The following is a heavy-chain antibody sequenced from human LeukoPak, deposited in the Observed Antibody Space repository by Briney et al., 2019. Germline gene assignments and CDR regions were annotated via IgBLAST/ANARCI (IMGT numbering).Heavy chain of an antibody. V-gene: IGHV3-30*18. J-gene: IGHJ6*02. D-gene: IGHD2-2*01. CDR1: GFTFSSYG. CDR3: AKSRYCSSTSCSEPRLYYYNGMDV. Sequence: GGSLRLSCAASGFTFSSYGMHWVRQAPGKGLEWVAVISYDGSNKYYADSVKGRFTISRDNSKNTLYLQMNSLRAEDRAVYYCAKSRYCSSTSCSEPRLYYYNGMDVWGQGTTVTVSS. CDR2: ISYDGSNK.